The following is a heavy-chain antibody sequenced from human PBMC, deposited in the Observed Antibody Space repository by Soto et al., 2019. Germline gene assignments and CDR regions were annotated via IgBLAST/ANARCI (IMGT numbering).Heavy chain of an antibody. CDR2: IIPIFGTA. V-gene: IGHV1-69*13. CDR3: ARDPGTLGNYYYYGMDV. CDR1: GGTFSSYA. Sequence: SVKVSCKASGGTFSSYAISWVRQAPGQGLEWMGGIIPIFGTANYAQKFQGRVTITADESTSTAYMELSSLRSEDTAVYYCARDPGTLGNYYYYGMDVWGQGTTVTVSS. J-gene: IGHJ6*02. D-gene: IGHD1-1*01.